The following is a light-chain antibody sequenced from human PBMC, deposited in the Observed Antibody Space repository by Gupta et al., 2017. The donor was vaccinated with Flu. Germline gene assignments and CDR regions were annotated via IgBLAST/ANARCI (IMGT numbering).Light chain of an antibody. CDR2: MAS. V-gene: IGKV1-5*03. CDR1: QSITTW. J-gene: IGKJ1*01. Sequence: PSTLSASVGDRVTITCRARQSITTWLAWYQQKPGKAPLLLIYMASNLDSGVPSRFSGSGSGTEFTLTISSLQPDDFATYYCLQYNTHPWTFGQGTKVEI. CDR3: LQYNTHPWT.